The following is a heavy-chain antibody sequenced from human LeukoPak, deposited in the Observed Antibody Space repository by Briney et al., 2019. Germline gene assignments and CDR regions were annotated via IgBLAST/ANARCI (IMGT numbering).Heavy chain of an antibody. CDR3: ARGYFDSSGYNIRERLLFDC. CDR2: IYHSGST. V-gene: IGHV4-59*01. CDR1: GGSISSYY. D-gene: IGHD3-22*01. Sequence: PSETLSLTCTVSGGSISSYYWSWIRQPPGKGLEWIGYIYHSGSTNYNPSLKSRGTILIDMSKNHFSLKLSSVTAADTGVYYCARGYFDSSGYNIRERLLFDCWGQGTLVTVSS. J-gene: IGHJ4*02.